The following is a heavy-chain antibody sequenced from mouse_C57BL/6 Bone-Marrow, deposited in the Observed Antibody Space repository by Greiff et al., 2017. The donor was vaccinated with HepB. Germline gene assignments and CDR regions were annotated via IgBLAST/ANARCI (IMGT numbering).Heavy chain of an antibody. Sequence: VKLVESGPGLVAPSQSLSITCTVSGFSLTSYAISWVRQPPGKGLEWLGVIWTGGGTNYNSALKSRLSISKDNSKSQVFLKMISLQTDDTARYYCARLLLRCTGYFDVWGTGTTVTVSS. CDR2: IWTGGGT. CDR1: GFSLTSYA. V-gene: IGHV2-9-1*01. CDR3: ARLLLRCTGYFDV. J-gene: IGHJ1*03. D-gene: IGHD1-1*01.